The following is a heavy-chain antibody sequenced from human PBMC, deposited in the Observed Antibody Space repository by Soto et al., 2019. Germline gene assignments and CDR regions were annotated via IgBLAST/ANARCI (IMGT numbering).Heavy chain of an antibody. CDR3: ADLGRLDV. J-gene: IGHJ6*04. CDR2: IETSGNKI. Sequence: PGGSLRLSCAASGFTFSNAWMNWVRQAPGKGLEWISYIETSGNKIYYADSVKGRFTITRDNAKNSLYLEMNSLRDEDTAVYYCADLGRLDVWGKGATVTVSS. V-gene: IGHV3-11*01. CDR1: GFTFSNAW.